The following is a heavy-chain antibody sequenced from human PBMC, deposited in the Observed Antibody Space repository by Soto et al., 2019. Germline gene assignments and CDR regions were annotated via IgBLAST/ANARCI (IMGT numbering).Heavy chain of an antibody. CDR1: GGSVSSGSYY. CDR3: ARMNWVWGTTYYYYGMDV. Sequence: SETLSLTCTVSGGSVSSGSYYWSWIRQPPGKGLEWIGYIYYSGSTNYNPSLKSRVTISVDTSKNQFSLKLSSVTAADTAVYYCARMNWVWGTTYYYYGMDVWGQGTTVTVSS. CDR2: IYYSGST. V-gene: IGHV4-61*01. J-gene: IGHJ6*02. D-gene: IGHD7-27*01.